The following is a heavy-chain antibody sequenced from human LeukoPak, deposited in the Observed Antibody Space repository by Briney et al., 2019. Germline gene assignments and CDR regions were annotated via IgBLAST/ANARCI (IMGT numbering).Heavy chain of an antibody. D-gene: IGHD6-19*01. J-gene: IGHJ6*03. Sequence: GASVKVSCKASGYTFTSYYMHWVRQAPGQGLEWMGIINPSGGSTSYAQKFQGRVTMTRDMSTSTVYMELSSLRSEDTAVYYCARVGPVAGNFYYYYYYMDVWGKGTTVTVSS. CDR1: GYTFTSYY. V-gene: IGHV1-46*01. CDR3: ARVGPVAGNFYYYYYYMDV. CDR2: INPSGGST.